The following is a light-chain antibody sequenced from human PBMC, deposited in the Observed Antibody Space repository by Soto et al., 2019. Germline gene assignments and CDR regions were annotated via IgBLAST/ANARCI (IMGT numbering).Light chain of an antibody. CDR3: QQLNAYPYT. V-gene: IGKV1-9*01. J-gene: IGKJ2*01. CDR1: QGISSY. CDR2: AAS. Sequence: IQLTQSPSSLSASVGDRVTITCRASQGISSYFAWYQQKPGKAPKVLIYAASTLQNGVPPRFSGSGSGTDFTLTISSPQPEDFATYYCQQLNAYPYTFGQGTQLEIK.